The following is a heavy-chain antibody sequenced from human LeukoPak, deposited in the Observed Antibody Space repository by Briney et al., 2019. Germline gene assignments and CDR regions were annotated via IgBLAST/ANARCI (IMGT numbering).Heavy chain of an antibody. CDR1: GFTFSSYW. V-gene: IGHV3-7*01. CDR3: ARGTRVPAAMGNSFDP. J-gene: IGHJ5*02. CDR2: INQDASEK. Sequence: GGSLRLSCTASGFTFSSYWMSWVRQAPGEGLEWVANINQDASEKYYVDSVKGRFTISRDNAKNSLYLQMNSLRAEDTAVYYCARGTRVPAAMGNSFDPWGQGTLVTVSS. D-gene: IGHD2-2*01.